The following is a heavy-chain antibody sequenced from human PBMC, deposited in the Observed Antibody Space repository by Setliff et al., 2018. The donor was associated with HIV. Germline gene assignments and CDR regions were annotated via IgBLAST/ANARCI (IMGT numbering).Heavy chain of an antibody. Sequence: GESLKISCAASGFTFGDYYMTWIRQAPGKGLEWVSYISDSGNTISYADSVKGRFTISRDNAKNSLFLEMNSLRAEDTALYFCARDLGVATHGDSGQVLYYHYMDVWGKGTMVTVSS. CDR1: GFTFGDYY. D-gene: IGHD4-17*01. CDR3: ARDLGVATHGDSGQVLYYHYMDV. CDR2: ISDSGNTI. J-gene: IGHJ6*03. V-gene: IGHV3-11*04.